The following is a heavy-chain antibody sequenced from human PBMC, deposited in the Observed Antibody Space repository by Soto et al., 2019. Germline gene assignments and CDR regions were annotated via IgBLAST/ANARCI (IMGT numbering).Heavy chain of an antibody. Sequence: QVQLVQSGAEVKKPGSSVKVSCKASGGTFSSYAISWVRQAPGQGLEWMGGIIPIFGTANYAQKFQGRVTITADESTSTAYMELSSLRSEDTAVYYCARAPDYGDYRYYYYYGMDVWGQGTTITVSS. CDR2: IIPIFGTA. J-gene: IGHJ6*02. V-gene: IGHV1-69*12. CDR1: GGTFSSYA. D-gene: IGHD4-17*01. CDR3: ARAPDYGDYRYYYYYGMDV.